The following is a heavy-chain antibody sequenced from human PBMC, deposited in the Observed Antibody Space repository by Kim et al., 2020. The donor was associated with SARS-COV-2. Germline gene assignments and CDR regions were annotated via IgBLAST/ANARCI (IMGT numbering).Heavy chain of an antibody. CDR3: AKDWLLHYDFWSGYPTGH. D-gene: IGHD3-3*01. CDR2: ISWNSGSI. CDR1: GFTFGDYA. J-gene: IGHJ1*01. Sequence: GGSLRLSCAASGFTFGDYAMHWVRQAPGKGLEWVSGISWNSGSIGYADSVKGRFTISRDNAKNSLYLQMNSLRAEDTALYYCAKDWLLHYDFWSGYPTGHWGQGTLVTVSS. V-gene: IGHV3-9*01.